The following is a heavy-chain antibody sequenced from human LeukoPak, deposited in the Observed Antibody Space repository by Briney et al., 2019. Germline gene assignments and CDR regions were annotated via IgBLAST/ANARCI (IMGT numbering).Heavy chain of an antibody. CDR3: AREVGGIFDY. D-gene: IGHD1-14*01. Sequence: QSGGSLRLSCAASGLNFNIYAMNWVRQAPGKGLEWVSGIGNSGGRTSHAESVKGRFTISRDNSKNTLYLQMNSLRAEDTAVYYCAREVGGIFDYWGQGTLVTVSS. CDR2: IGNSGGRT. J-gene: IGHJ4*02. V-gene: IGHV3-23*01. CDR1: GLNFNIYA.